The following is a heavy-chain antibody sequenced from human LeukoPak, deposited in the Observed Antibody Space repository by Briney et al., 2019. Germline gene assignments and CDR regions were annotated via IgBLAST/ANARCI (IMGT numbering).Heavy chain of an antibody. Sequence: GGSLRLSCAASGFTFDDYAMHWVRQAPGKGLEWVSGISWNSGSIGYADSVKGRFTISRDNAKNSLYLQMNSLRAEDTALYYCAKDIGSSGYYYKSYFDYWGQGTLVTVSS. J-gene: IGHJ4*02. D-gene: IGHD3-22*01. CDR2: ISWNSGSI. CDR1: GFTFDDYA. CDR3: AKDIGSSGYYYKSYFDY. V-gene: IGHV3-9*01.